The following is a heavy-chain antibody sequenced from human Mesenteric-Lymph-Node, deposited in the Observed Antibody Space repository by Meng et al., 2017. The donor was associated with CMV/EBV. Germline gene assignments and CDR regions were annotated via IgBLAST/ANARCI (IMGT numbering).Heavy chain of an antibody. Sequence: GESLKISCAASGFTFSSYEMNWVRQAPGKGLEWVANIKQDGSEKYYVDSVKGRFTISRDNAKNSLYLQMNSLRAEDTAVYYCARDNYDIWSGFYGMDVWSQGTTVTVSS. D-gene: IGHD3-3*01. J-gene: IGHJ6*02. CDR3: ARDNYDIWSGFYGMDV. CDR1: GFTFSSYE. V-gene: IGHV3-7*01. CDR2: IKQDGSEK.